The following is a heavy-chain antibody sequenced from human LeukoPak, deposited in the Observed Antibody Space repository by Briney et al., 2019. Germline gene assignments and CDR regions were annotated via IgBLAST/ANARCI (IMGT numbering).Heavy chain of an antibody. Sequence: SGTLSLTCAVSGGSISSDNWWSWVRQPPGKGLEWIGEIYHSGSTNYNPSLQSRVAISVDKSNNHFSLRLTSVTAADTAVYYCATNGWYCLDHWGQGALVTVS. D-gene: IGHD6-19*01. V-gene: IGHV4-4*02. CDR3: ATNGWYCLDH. CDR2: IYHSGST. J-gene: IGHJ1*01. CDR1: GGSISSDNW.